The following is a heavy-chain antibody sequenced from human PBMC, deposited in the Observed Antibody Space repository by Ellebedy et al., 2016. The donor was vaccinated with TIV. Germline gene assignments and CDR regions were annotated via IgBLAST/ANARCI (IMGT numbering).Heavy chain of an antibody. CDR3: ARDRLTSGH. J-gene: IGHJ4*02. CDR2: IKEDGSER. CDR1: GYMFSRYW. D-gene: IGHD3-3*01. Sequence: GASLKISCAASGYMFSRYWMSWVRQAPGKGLEWVANIKEDGSERYYVASVKGRFTISRDNAKNSLYLQMNSLRDEDTAVYYCARDRLTSGHWGQGTLVTVSS. V-gene: IGHV3-7*04.